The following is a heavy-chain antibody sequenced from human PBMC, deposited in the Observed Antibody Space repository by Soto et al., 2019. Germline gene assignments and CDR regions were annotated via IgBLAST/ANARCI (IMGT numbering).Heavy chain of an antibody. CDR1: GFTFSTTG. CDR3: AKDLYGAGWYNYFDP. J-gene: IGHJ5*02. V-gene: IGHV3-30*18. CDR2: ISHDGGEK. D-gene: IGHD6-19*01. Sequence: QVHLVESGGGVVQPGRSLRLSCAASGFTFSTTGMHWVRQAPGKGLEWVAMISHDGGEKFYTDSVNGRFTISRDTSKNTLYLQMDSLRPEDTAIYHCAKDLYGAGWYNYFDPWGQGTLVTVSS.